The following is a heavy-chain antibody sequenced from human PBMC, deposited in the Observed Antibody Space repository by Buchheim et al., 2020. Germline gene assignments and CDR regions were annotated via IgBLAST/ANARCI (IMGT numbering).Heavy chain of an antibody. CDR1: GFTFKNYG. Sequence: QVQLEDSGGGVVQPGRSLRLSCVASGFTFKNYGIHWVRQAPDKGLEWVAVVSYDGSHTYYADSVTGRFTVSRDNSKNTAYLQMDSLGAEDTGLYYCAKDAYSSASRIFDYWGQGTL. D-gene: IGHD6-19*01. CDR3: AKDAYSSASRIFDY. CDR2: VSYDGSHT. V-gene: IGHV3-30*18. J-gene: IGHJ4*02.